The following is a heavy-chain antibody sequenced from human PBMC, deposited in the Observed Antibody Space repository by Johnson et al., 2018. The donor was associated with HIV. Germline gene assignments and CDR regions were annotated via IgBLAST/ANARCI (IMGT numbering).Heavy chain of an antibody. CDR1: GFTVSSNY. Sequence: VQLVESGGGLVQPGGSLRLSCAASGFTVSSNYMSWVRQAPGRGLEWVSFIYSGGSTYYADSVKGRFTISRDNSKNTLYLQMNSLRAEDTAVYYCARATHYYGSTAFDIWGQGTMVTVSS. V-gene: IGHV3-66*01. D-gene: IGHD3-10*01. CDR2: IYSGGST. J-gene: IGHJ3*02. CDR3: ARATHYYGSTAFDI.